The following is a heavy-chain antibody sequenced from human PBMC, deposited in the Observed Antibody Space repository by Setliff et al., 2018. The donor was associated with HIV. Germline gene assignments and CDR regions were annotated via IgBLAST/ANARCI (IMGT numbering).Heavy chain of an antibody. CDR2: ISPNRGGT. CDR3: AREGFTGSEFDS. CDR1: GYTFTVNF. J-gene: IGHJ4*02. D-gene: IGHD3-9*01. Sequence: ASVKVSCKPSGYTFTVNFIHWVRQAPGQGLVWLGRISPNRGGTNFAQKFQGRVTMTRDTSISTDYMELHRLKSDDTAVYFCAREGFTGSEFDSWGQGTLVTVSS. V-gene: IGHV1-2*06.